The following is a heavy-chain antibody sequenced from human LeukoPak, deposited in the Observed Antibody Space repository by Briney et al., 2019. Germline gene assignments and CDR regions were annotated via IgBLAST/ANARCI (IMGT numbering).Heavy chain of an antibody. CDR1: GYIFTGYC. CDR3: ARDGSYYGSGSYSHIDY. Sequence: ASVTVSCTASGYIFTGYCMHWVRQAPGQGLEWMGIINPSGGTTSYAQKFQGRVTMTRDTSTSTVYMELTSLRSEDTAVYSCARDGSYYGSGSYSHIDYWGQGTLVTVSS. D-gene: IGHD3-10*01. V-gene: IGHV1-46*01. CDR2: INPSGGTT. J-gene: IGHJ4*02.